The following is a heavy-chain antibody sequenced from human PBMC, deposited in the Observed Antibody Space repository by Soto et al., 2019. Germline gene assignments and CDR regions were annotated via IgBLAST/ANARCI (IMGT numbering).Heavy chain of an antibody. V-gene: IGHV4-59*01. D-gene: IGHD3-10*01. CDR3: ARGFGWVDS. J-gene: IGHJ4*02. Sequence: QVQLQESGPGLVKPSETLSLTCTVSGGSISTYYWSWMREPPGKGLEWIGCAGYSGNTNYNPSLKSRVNISVDTSRKQFSLKVTSVSPADTAVYYCARGFGWVDSWGQGTLVTVSS. CDR2: AGYSGNT. CDR1: GGSISTYY.